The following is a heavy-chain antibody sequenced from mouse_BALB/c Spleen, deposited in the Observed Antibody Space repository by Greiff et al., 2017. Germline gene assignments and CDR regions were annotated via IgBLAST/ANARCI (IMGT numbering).Heavy chain of an antibody. J-gene: IGHJ4*01. CDR2: IDPYNGGT. D-gene: IGHD2-2*01. CDR3: ARGYYDAMDY. CDR1: GYSFTGYN. Sequence: EVQLQQSGPELGKPGASVKISCKASGYSFTGYNMYWVKQSHRKSLEWIGYIDPYNGGTSYNQKSKGKATLTVDKSSSTAYMHLNSLTSEDSAIYYCARGYYDAMDYWGQGTSVTVSS. V-gene: IGHV1S135*01.